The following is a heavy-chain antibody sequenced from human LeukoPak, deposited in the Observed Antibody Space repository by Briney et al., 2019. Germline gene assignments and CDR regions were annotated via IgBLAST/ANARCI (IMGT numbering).Heavy chain of an antibody. D-gene: IGHD3-10*01. J-gene: IGHJ4*02. V-gene: IGHV1-2*02. Sequence: ASVKVSCKASGYTFTGYYMHWVRQAPGQGLEWMGWINPNSSGTNYAQKFQGRVTMTRDTSISTAYMELSRLRSDDTAVYYCARDSDHGFVFDYWGQGTLVTVSS. CDR2: INPNSSGT. CDR1: GYTFTGYY. CDR3: ARDSDHGFVFDY.